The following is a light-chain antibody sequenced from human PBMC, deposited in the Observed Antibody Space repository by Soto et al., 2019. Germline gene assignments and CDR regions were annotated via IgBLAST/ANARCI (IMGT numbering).Light chain of an antibody. V-gene: IGKV3-15*01. CDR2: GAS. CDR1: QSVGTN. Sequence: DIFMTQSPFILSVSPFGIATLSCKASQSVGTNLAWYQQRPGQAPRLLVYGASTRASGIPPRFSGSGSGTDFTLTISSLQSEDFAVYYCQQLNYWPRITFGQGTRLEI. J-gene: IGKJ5*01. CDR3: QQLNYWPRIT.